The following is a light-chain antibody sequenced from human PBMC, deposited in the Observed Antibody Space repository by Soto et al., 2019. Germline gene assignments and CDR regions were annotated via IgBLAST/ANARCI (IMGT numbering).Light chain of an antibody. CDR3: QQYNNWPWT. J-gene: IGKJ1*01. V-gene: IGKV3-15*01. CDR1: QSVSSN. CDR2: GAS. Sequence: EIVMTQSPATLSVSPGERATLSCRASQSVSSNLAWYQQKTGQAPRLLIYGASTRATGIPARFSGSGSGTEFTLTISSLQSEDFAVYDCQQYNNWPWTFGQGTKVEIK.